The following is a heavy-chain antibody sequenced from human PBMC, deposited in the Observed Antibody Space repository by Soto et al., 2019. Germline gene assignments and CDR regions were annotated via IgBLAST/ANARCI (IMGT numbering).Heavy chain of an antibody. Sequence: QVQLVQSGAEVNKPGASVKVSCKASGYTFTSYGISWVRQAPGQGLEWMGWISAYNGNTNYAQKLQGRVTMTTDTSTRTAYMELRRLRSDDTAVYYCAGVEGDIVVVLAQGADWFDTWGQGTQVTVSS. CDR3: AGVEGDIVVVLAQGADWFDT. V-gene: IGHV1-18*01. CDR1: GYTFTSYG. D-gene: IGHD2-15*01. J-gene: IGHJ5*02. CDR2: ISAYNGNT.